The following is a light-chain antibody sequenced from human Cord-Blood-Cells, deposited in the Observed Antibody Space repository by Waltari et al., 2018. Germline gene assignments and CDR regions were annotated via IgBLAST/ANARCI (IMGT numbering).Light chain of an antibody. CDR1: SSDVGTNNL. Sequence: QSALTQPASVSGSPGQSPTLSCTGTSSDVGTNNLVSWYQQHPGKAPKLMIYEGSKRPSGVSNRFSGSKSGNTASLTISGLQAEDEADYYCCSYAGSSTVVFGGGTKLTVL. CDR3: CSYAGSSTVV. CDR2: EGS. V-gene: IGLV2-23*01. J-gene: IGLJ2*01.